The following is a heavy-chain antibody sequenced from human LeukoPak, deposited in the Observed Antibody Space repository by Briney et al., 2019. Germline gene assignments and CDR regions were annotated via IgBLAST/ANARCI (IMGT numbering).Heavy chain of an antibody. Sequence: GRSLRLSCAASGFTFSSYAMHWVRQAPGKGLEWVAFIRYDGSNKYYADSVKGRFTISRDNSKNRLYLQMNSLRAEDTAVYYCAKDNGPDYYDSSGYYDPYYMDVWGKGTTVTVSS. D-gene: IGHD3-22*01. CDR2: IRYDGSNK. J-gene: IGHJ6*03. CDR3: AKDNGPDYYDSSGYYDPYYMDV. V-gene: IGHV3-30*02. CDR1: GFTFSSYA.